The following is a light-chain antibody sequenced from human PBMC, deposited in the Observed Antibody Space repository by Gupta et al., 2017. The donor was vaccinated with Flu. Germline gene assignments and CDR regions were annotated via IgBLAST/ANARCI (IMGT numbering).Light chain of an antibody. V-gene: IGKV3-20*01. CDR3: HQYGPSPPNT. CDR2: GAS. CDR1: ESVSSSY. Sequence: EIVLTRSPDTLSLSPGERATLFCRASESVSSSYLAWYQQKTGQAPRLLIFGASSRAAGTPDRFSGSGSGTHFTLTISRLEPEDFAVYYCHQYGPSPPNTFGQGTRLDIK. J-gene: IGKJ5*01.